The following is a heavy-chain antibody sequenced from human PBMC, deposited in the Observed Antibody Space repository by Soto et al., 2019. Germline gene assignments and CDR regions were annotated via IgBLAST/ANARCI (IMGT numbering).Heavy chain of an antibody. V-gene: IGHV4-59*01. CDR2: IYYSGST. CDR1: GGSISGSY. CDR3: AGPDTYFAY. Sequence: SETLSLTCAVSGGSISGSYWTWIRQPPGKGLEWIGYIYYSGSTNYNPSLKGRVTISGDTSKNQLSLKLTSVTAADTAVYYCAGPDTYFAYWGKGTLVTVSS. J-gene: IGHJ4*02.